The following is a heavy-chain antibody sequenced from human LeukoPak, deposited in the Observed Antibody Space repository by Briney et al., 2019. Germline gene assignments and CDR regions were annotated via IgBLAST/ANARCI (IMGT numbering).Heavy chain of an antibody. CDR3: ASQRGYYYMDV. Sequence: SETLSLTCNVSGGSIRGYYWSWIRRPPGKGLEWIGYIYSSGSTNYNPSLKSRVTMSVDTSKNQFSLKLSSVTAADTAVYYCASQRGYYYMDVWGKGTTVTISS. CDR1: GGSIRGYY. CDR2: IYSSGST. V-gene: IGHV4-59*08. D-gene: IGHD3-16*01. J-gene: IGHJ6*03.